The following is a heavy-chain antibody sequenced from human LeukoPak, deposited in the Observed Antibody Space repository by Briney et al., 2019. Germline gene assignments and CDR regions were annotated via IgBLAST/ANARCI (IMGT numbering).Heavy chain of an antibody. CDR2: VYSGGST. CDR3: ARGGYSRGWYRD. Sequence: GGSLIHFCAASGCTVSTNFMNWVRQAPGKGLEWVSVVYSGGSTYYADSVKGRFTISRDNSKNTLYLQMSSLRAEDTAVYYCARGGYSRGWYRDWGQGTLVTVSS. V-gene: IGHV3-53*01. CDR1: GCTVSTNF. J-gene: IGHJ4*02. D-gene: IGHD6-19*01.